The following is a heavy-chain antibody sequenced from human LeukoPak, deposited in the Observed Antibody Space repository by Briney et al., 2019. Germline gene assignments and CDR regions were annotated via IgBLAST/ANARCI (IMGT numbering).Heavy chain of an antibody. CDR1: GFTFSSYE. D-gene: IGHD1-26*01. Sequence: PVGSLRLSCAASGFTFSSYEMNWVRQAPGKGLEWVSYISSSGSTIYYADSVKGRFTISRDNAKNSLYLQMNSLRAEDTAVYYCARGEPWELRYNWFDPWGQGTLVTVSS. CDR2: ISSSGSTI. CDR3: ARGEPWELRYNWFDP. J-gene: IGHJ5*02. V-gene: IGHV3-48*03.